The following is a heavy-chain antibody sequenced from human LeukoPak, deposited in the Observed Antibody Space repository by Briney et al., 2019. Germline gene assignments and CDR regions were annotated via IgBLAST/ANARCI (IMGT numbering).Heavy chain of an antibody. D-gene: IGHD3-10*01. CDR1: GGSISSGGYY. J-gene: IGHJ4*02. Sequence: PSQTLSLTCTVSGGSISSGGYYWSWIRQHPGKGLEWIGYIYYSGSTYYNPSLKSRVTISVDTSKNQFSLKLSSVTAADTAVYYCARARLYYYGSGSYSEERVYYFVYWGQGTLVTVSS. CDR3: ARARLYYYGSGSYSEERVYYFVY. CDR2: IYYSGST. V-gene: IGHV4-31*03.